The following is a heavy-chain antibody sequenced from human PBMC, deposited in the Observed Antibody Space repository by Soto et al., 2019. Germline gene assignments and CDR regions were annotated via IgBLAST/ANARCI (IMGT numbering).Heavy chain of an antibody. V-gene: IGHV1-69*02. CDR3: ARVSLVNWFDP. CDR1: GGTFSSYT. Sequence: ASVKVSCTASGGTFSSYTISWVRQAPGQGLEWMGRIIPILGIANYAQKFQGRVTITADKSTSTAYMELSSLRSEDTAVYYCARVSLVNWFDPWGQGTLVTVSS. D-gene: IGHD1-26*01. CDR2: IIPILGIA. J-gene: IGHJ5*02.